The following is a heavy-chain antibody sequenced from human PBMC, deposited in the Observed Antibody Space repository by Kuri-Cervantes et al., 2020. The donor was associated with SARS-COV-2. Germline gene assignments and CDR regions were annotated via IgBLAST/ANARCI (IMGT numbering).Heavy chain of an antibody. Sequence: SVKVSCKASGGTFSSYAISWVRQAPGQGLEWMGGIIPIFGTANYAQKFQGRVTITADESTGTAYMELSSLRSEDTAVYYCASRVTTSLAFDIWGQGTMVTVSS. V-gene: IGHV1-69*13. CDR1: GGTFSSYA. D-gene: IGHD4-11*01. CDR3: ASRVTTSLAFDI. CDR2: IIPIFGTA. J-gene: IGHJ3*02.